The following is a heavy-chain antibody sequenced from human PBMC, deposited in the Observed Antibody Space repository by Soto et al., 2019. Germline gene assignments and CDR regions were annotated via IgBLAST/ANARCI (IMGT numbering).Heavy chain of an antibody. CDR3: ERGATVVPAAIIYYYYGMDV. D-gene: IGHD2-2*01. CDR2: IWYDGSNK. Sequence: QVQLVESGGGVVQPGRSLRLSCAASGFTFSSYGMHWVRQAPGKGLGWVAVIWYDGSNKYYADSVKGRFTISRDNSKNTLYLQMNSLRAEDTAVYYCERGATVVPAAIIYYYYGMDVWGQGTTVTVSS. CDR1: GFTFSSYG. J-gene: IGHJ6*02. V-gene: IGHV3-33*01.